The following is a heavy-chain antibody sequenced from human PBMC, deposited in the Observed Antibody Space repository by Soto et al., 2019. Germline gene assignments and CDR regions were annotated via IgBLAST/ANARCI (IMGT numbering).Heavy chain of an antibody. V-gene: IGHV3-23*01. J-gene: IGHJ5*02. CDR3: AKVCGGDCYFPES. D-gene: IGHD2-21*02. CDR2: ISGSGGST. CDR1: GFTFSSFA. Sequence: GSLRLSCAASGFTFSSFAMSWVRQAPGKGLEWVSAISGSGGSTYHADSVKGRFTISRDNSKNTLYLQMNSLRAEDTAVYYCAKVCGGDCYFPESWGQGTLVTVSS.